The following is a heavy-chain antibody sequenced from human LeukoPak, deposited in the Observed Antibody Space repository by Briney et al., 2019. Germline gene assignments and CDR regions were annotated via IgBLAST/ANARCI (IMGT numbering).Heavy chain of an antibody. CDR3: ARDQVEQWSGVAWYIDY. Sequence: PGGSLRLSCAASGFTFSSYGMHWVRQAPGKGLEWVAVISYGGSNKYYADSVKGRFTISRDNSKNTLYLQMNSLRAEDTAVYYCARDQVEQWSGVAWYIDYWGQGTLVTVSS. CDR2: ISYGGSNK. V-gene: IGHV3-30*03. CDR1: GFTFSSYG. D-gene: IGHD6-19*01. J-gene: IGHJ4*02.